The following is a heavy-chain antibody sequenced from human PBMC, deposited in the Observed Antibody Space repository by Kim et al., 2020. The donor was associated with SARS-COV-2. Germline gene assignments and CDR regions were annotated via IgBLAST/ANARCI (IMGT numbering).Heavy chain of an antibody. CDR3: ARGAGSNVDS. D-gene: IGHD6-19*01. J-gene: IGHJ4*02. CDR1: GFTVSANY. Sequence: GGSLRLSCAASGFTVSANYMSWVRQAPGKGLEWVSLIYTGGTTYYADSVKGRFTISRDNSKNTLCLQMNSLRAEDTAVYYCARGAGSNVDSWGQGILVTVSS. V-gene: IGHV3-53*01. CDR2: IYTGGTT.